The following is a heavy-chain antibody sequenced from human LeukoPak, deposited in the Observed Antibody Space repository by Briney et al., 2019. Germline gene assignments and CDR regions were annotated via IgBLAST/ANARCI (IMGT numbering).Heavy chain of an antibody. V-gene: IGHV4-61*02. CDR2: LYTSGGT. J-gene: IGHJ4*02. CDR1: GGSISSGGYY. D-gene: IGHD1-26*01. Sequence: PSQTLSLTCTVSGGSISSGGYYWSWIRQPAGKGLEWIGRLYTSGGTNYNPSLKSRVTISLDTSKNQFSLELSSVTAADTAVYYCGRDSYGIDVWGQGTLVTVSS. CDR3: GRDSYGIDV.